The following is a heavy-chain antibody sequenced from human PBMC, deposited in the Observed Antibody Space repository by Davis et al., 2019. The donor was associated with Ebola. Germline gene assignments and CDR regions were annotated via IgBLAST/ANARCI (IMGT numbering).Heavy chain of an antibody. CDR1: GFTFSSYS. J-gene: IGHJ3*02. D-gene: IGHD5-24*01. Sequence: PGGSLRLSCAASGFTFSSYSMNWVRQAPGKGLEWVSSISSSSSYIYYADSVKGRFTISRDNAKNSLYLQMTSLRAEDTAVYYCAREQMATISGPDAFDIWGQGTMVTVSS. CDR2: ISSSSSYI. V-gene: IGHV3-21*01. CDR3: AREQMATISGPDAFDI.